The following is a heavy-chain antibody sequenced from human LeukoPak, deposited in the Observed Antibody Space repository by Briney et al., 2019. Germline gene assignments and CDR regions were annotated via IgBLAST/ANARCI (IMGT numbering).Heavy chain of an antibody. CDR3: ARPTSKLGSFDY. CDR1: GGSISSSSYY. CDR2: IYHSGST. D-gene: IGHD2/OR15-2a*01. Sequence: SETLSLTCTVSGGSISSSSYYWGWIRQPPGKGLEWIGTIYHSGSTYYNPSLKSRISISVDTSKNQFSLKLRSVTAADTAVYYCARPTSKLGSFDYWGQGTLVTVSS. V-gene: IGHV4-39*01. J-gene: IGHJ4*02.